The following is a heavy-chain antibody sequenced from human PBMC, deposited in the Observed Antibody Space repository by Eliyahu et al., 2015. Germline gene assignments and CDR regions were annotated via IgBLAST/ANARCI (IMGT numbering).Heavy chain of an antibody. Sequence: EVQLVESGGGLVQPGGSLRLSCAASGFTVXSNYMSWVRQAPGKGLEWVSVIYSGGSTYYADSVKGRFTISRDNSKNTLYLQMNSLRAEDTAVYYCAREVGDYSSSWYLNWFDPWGQGTLVTVSS. V-gene: IGHV3-66*01. CDR3: AREVGDYSSSWYLNWFDP. CDR2: IYSGGST. CDR1: GFTVXSNY. J-gene: IGHJ5*02. D-gene: IGHD6-13*01.